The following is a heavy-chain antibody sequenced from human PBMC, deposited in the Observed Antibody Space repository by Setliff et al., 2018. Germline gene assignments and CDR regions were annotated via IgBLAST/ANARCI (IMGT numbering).Heavy chain of an antibody. Sequence: PGGSLRLSCAASGFTFSTYALSWVRQAPGKGLEWVSCISGSGDNTHYADSVKGRFTISRDNSENTLYLQMNSLRAEDTAVYYCAPDSSGPCPNWFAPWGQGTLVTVSS. J-gene: IGHJ5*02. CDR1: GFTFSTYA. D-gene: IGHD3-22*01. V-gene: IGHV3-23*01. CDR2: ISGSGDNT. CDR3: APDSSGPCPNWFAP.